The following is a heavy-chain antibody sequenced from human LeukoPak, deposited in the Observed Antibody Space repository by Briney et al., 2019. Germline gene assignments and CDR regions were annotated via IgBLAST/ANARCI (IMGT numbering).Heavy chain of an antibody. CDR2: ITSGSSYI. Sequence: GGSLRLSCAASGFTFTSYTMNWVRQAPGKGLEWVSSITSGSSYICYADSVKGRFTISRDNAKNSLYLQMTSLRVEDTAVYYCAKTYGHFDDWGQGTLVTVSS. V-gene: IGHV3-21*01. CDR3: AKTYGHFDD. J-gene: IGHJ4*02. D-gene: IGHD4-17*01. CDR1: GFTFTSYT.